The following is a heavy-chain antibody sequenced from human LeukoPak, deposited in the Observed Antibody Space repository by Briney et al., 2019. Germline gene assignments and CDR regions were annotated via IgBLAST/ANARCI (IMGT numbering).Heavy chain of an antibody. CDR3: ARGDSRDGYNSGYDAFDI. CDR2: IYYSGST. D-gene: IGHD5-24*01. V-gene: IGHV4-59*01. CDR1: GGSISSYY. J-gene: IGHJ3*02. Sequence: SETLSLTCTVSGGSISSYYWSWLRQPPGKGLEWIGYIYYSGSTNYNPSLKSRVTISVDTSKNQFSLKLSSVTAEDTAVYYCARGDSRDGYNSGYDAFDIWGQGTMVTVSP.